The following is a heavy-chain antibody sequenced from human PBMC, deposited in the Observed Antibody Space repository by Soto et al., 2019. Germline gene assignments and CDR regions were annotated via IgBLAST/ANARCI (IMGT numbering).Heavy chain of an antibody. Sequence: QVQLVQSGAEVKKPGASVKVSCKASGYTFTSYGISWVRQAPGQGLEWMGWISAYNGNTNYAQKLKGRVTMTTDTPTSTAYMELRSLRSDDTAGYYCARDVLLTIAQNWFDPWGQGTLVTVSS. D-gene: IGHD6-13*01. CDR2: ISAYNGNT. J-gene: IGHJ5*02. CDR3: ARDVLLTIAQNWFDP. V-gene: IGHV1-18*01. CDR1: GYTFTSYG.